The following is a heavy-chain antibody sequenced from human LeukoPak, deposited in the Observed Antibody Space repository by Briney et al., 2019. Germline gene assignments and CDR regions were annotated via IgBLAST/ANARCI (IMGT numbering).Heavy chain of an antibody. CDR3: ARENWVFDY. Sequence: SETLSLTCTVSGGSISSGSYYWSRIRQPAGKGLEWIGSVYRSGSTYYNPPLKSRVTISVDTSKNQISLKVRSVTAADTAVYYCARENWVFDYWGQGILVTVSS. CDR1: GGSISSGSYY. J-gene: IGHJ4*02. D-gene: IGHD7-27*01. V-gene: IGHV4-61*02. CDR2: VYRSGST.